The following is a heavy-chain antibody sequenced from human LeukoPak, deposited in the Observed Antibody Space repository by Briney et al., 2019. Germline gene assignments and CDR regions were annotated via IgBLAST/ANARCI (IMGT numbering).Heavy chain of an antibody. J-gene: IGHJ4*02. D-gene: IGHD3-22*01. CDR2: ISPDNGNT. Sequence: ASVKVSCKTSGYTFTSYGISWVRQAPGQGLECMGWISPDNGNTNYAPKLQGRVTMTTDTSTSTAYMELRSLRSDDTAVYYCARPRDYYDSSWDYWGQGTLVTVSS. CDR3: ARPRDYYDSSWDY. V-gene: IGHV1-18*01. CDR1: GYTFTSYG.